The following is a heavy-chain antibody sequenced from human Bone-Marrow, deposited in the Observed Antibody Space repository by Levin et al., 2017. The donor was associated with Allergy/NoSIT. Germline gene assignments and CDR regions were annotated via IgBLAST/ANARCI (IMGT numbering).Heavy chain of an antibody. CDR1: GFTFSNYG. CDR3: AKLLPWLVLTAPFDY. Sequence: LSLTCAVSGFTFSNYGMHWVRQAPGKGLEWVALISYDGSDKDYADSVKGRFTISRDSSKNTLYLQMNSLRAEDTAVYYCAKLLPWLVLTAPFDYWGQGTLVAVSS. D-gene: IGHD6-19*01. J-gene: IGHJ4*02. CDR2: ISYDGSDK. V-gene: IGHV3-30*18.